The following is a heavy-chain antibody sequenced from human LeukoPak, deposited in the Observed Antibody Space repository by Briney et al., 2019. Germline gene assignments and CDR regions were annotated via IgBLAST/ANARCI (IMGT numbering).Heavy chain of an antibody. CDR1: GGSISSGDYY. CDR2: IYYSGST. CDR3: ARAHSIASYYYGVDV. D-gene: IGHD2/OR15-2a*01. Sequence: PSETLSLTCTVSGGSISSGDYYWSWIRQPPGKGLEWIGYIYYSGSTYYSPSLTSRVTVSVDTSENQFSLKLSSVTAADTAVYYCARAHSIASYYYGVDVWGQGTTVTVSS. V-gene: IGHV4-30-4*08. J-gene: IGHJ6*02.